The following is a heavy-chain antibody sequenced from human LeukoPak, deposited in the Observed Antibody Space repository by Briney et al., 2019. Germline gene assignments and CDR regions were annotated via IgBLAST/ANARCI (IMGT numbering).Heavy chain of an antibody. CDR2: INVANGDT. CDR1: GYTFTAHA. V-gene: IGHV1-3*01. CDR3: ASKPRGESGPLAS. Sequence: ASVKVSCKASGYTFTAHAVHWVRQAPGQRLEWMGWINVANGDTGYSQKFQDRVTITRDTSASTGYMEMSSLISEDTAVYYCASKPRGESGPLASGGQEPLVTVS. D-gene: IGHD3-16*01. J-gene: IGHJ4*02.